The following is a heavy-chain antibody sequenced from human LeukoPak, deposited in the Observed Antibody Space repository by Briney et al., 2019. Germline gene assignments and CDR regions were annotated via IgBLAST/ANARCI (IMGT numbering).Heavy chain of an antibody. D-gene: IGHD2-2*02. CDR1: GYSFTSYW. V-gene: IGHV5-51*01. CDR2: IYPGDSDT. Sequence: PGESLKISCKGSGYSFTSYWIGWVRQMPGKGLEWMGIIYPGDSDTRYSPSFQGQVTISADKSISTAYLQWSSLKASDTAMYYCASPYCSSTSCYTGFDYWGQGTLVTVSS. CDR3: ASPYCSSTSCYTGFDY. J-gene: IGHJ4*02.